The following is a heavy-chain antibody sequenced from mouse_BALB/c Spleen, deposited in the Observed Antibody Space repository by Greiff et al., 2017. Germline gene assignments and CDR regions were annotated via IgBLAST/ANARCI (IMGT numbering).Heavy chain of an antibody. D-gene: IGHD1-1*01. V-gene: IGHV1-37*01. CDR3: GRDYYGSSYFDY. CDR2: INPYNGDT. Sequence: EVQLQQSGPELVKPGASVKISCKASGYSFTGYFMNWVKQSQGKSLEWIGRINPYNGDTFYNQKFKGKATLTVDKSSSTANMELLSLTSEDSAVYYCGRDYYGSSYFDYWGQGTTLTVSS. CDR1: GYSFTGYF. J-gene: IGHJ2*01.